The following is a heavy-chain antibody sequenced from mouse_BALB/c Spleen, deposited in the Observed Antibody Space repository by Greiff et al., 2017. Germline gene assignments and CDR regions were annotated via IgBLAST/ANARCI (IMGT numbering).Heavy chain of an antibody. CDR2: IYPGSGST. V-gene: IGHV1S22*01. Sequence: LQQPGSELVRPGASVKLSCKASGYTFTSYWMHWVKQRPGQGLEWIGNIYPGSGSTNYYEKFKSKATLTVDTSSSTAYMQLSSLTSEDSAVYYCTRGGLLLFDYWGQGTTLTVSS. J-gene: IGHJ2*01. D-gene: IGHD2-3*01. CDR3: TRGGLLLFDY. CDR1: GYTFTSYW.